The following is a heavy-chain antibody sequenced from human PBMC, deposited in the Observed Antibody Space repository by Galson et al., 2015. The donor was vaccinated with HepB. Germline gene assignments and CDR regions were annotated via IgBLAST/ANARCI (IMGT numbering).Heavy chain of an antibody. J-gene: IGHJ5*02. D-gene: IGHD3-16*02. CDR2: IWYDGSNK. CDR3: AKGGGISGSYRNWFDP. CDR1: GFTFSSYG. Sequence: SLRLSCAASGFTFSSYGMHWVRQAPGKGLEWVAVIWYDGSNKYYADSVKGRFTISRDNSKNTLYLQMNSLRAEDTAVYYCAKGGGISGSYRNWFDPWGQGTLVTVSS. V-gene: IGHV3-33*08.